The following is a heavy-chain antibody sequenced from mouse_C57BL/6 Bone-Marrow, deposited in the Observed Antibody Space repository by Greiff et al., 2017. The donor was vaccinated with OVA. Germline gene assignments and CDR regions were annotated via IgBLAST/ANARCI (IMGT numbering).Heavy chain of an antibody. Sequence: VNLVESGPGLVQPSQSLSITCTVSGFSLTSYGVHWVRQSPGKGLAWLGVIWSGGRTDYNAAFISKLSISKDNSKSQVFFKMNSRQADDTAIYYCARRGDYDWFAYWGQGTLVTVSA. V-gene: IGHV2-2*01. J-gene: IGHJ3*01. CDR1: GFSLTSYG. CDR2: IWSGGRT. D-gene: IGHD2-4*01. CDR3: ARRGDYDWFAY.